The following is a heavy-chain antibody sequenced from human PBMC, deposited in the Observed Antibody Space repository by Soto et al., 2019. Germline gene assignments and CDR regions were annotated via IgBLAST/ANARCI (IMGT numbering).Heavy chain of an antibody. J-gene: IGHJ3*02. CDR1: GASIRSSY. Sequence: KPSETLSLTCTVSGASIRSSYWSWLRQSPGMGLEWIGYVYYSGSTKYNPSLKSRVTISVDTSKNQFSLKLSSVTAADTAVYYCARGYYDSNGQSNTFDIWGQGTMVTVSS. V-gene: IGHV4-59*01. D-gene: IGHD3-22*01. CDR2: VYYSGST. CDR3: ARGYYDSNGQSNTFDI.